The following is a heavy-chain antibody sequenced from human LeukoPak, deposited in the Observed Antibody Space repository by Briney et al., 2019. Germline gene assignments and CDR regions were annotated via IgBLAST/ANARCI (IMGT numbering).Heavy chain of an antibody. D-gene: IGHD3-22*01. J-gene: IGHJ4*02. CDR3: ARRSLYYYDSSGYYFDS. V-gene: IGHV5-51*01. CDR2: IYPGDSDT. Sequence: PGESLKISCQGSGYSFINHWIAWVRQMPGKGLEWMGVIYPGDSDTRYGPSFQGRINISVDTSIDTAYLQWSSLKASDTAMYYCARRSLYYYDSSGYYFDSWGQGTLVTVSS. CDR1: GYSFINHW.